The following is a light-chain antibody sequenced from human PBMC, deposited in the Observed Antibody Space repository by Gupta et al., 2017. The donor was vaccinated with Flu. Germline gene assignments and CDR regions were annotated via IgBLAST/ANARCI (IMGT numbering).Light chain of an antibody. CDR2: AAS. V-gene: IGKV1-39*01. CDR1: QDISKY. Sequence: SSLSASVGDRVTITCRASQDISKYLNWYQHRPGEAPKLLIYAASNLHSGVPSRFSANGYETDFTLTISSLQPEDFATYYCQQSFSTPLLTFGGGTTVQIK. J-gene: IGKJ4*01. CDR3: QQSFSTPLLT.